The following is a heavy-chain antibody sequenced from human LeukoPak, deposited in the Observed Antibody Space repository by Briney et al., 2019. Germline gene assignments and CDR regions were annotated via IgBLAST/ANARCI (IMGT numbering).Heavy chain of an antibody. CDR1: GYTFTSYY. CDR2: INPSGGST. CDR3: ARVGTSVVVAATVGSWFDP. D-gene: IGHD2-15*01. V-gene: IGHV1-46*01. J-gene: IGHJ5*02. Sequence: ASVKVSCKASGYTFTSYYMHWVRQAPGQGLEWMGIINPSGGSTSYAQKFQGRVTMTRDMSTSTAYMELRSLRSDDTAVYYCARVGTSVVVAATVGSWFDPWGQGTLVTVSS.